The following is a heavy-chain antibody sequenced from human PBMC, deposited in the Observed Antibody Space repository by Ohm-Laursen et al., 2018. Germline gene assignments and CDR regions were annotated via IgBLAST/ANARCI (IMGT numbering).Heavy chain of an antibody. CDR3: ASRAVAGNYYFDY. Sequence: SVKVSCKASGYTFTAYHMHWVRQAPGQGLEWMGWINPNSGGTYSAQNFQGRVTMTSDTSISTAYMELSRLRSEDTAVYYCASRAVAGNYYFDYWGQGTVVTVSS. CDR1: GYTFTAYH. J-gene: IGHJ4*02. CDR2: INPNSGGT. V-gene: IGHV1-2*02. D-gene: IGHD6-19*01.